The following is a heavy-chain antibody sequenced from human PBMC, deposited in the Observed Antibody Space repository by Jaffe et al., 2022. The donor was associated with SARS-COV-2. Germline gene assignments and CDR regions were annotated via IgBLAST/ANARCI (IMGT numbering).Heavy chain of an antibody. J-gene: IGHJ6*02. Sequence: EVQLVQSGAEVKKPGESLRISCKGSGYSFTSYWISWVRQMPGKGLEWMGRIDPSDSYTNYSPSFQGHVTISADKSISTAYLQWSSLKASDTAMYYCARHSFPSSSWYGVVAGGDYYYYYGMDVWGQGTTVTVSS. CDR1: GYSFTSYW. D-gene: IGHD6-13*01. V-gene: IGHV5-10-1*03. CDR2: IDPSDSYT. CDR3: ARHSFPSSSWYGVVAGGDYYYYYGMDV.